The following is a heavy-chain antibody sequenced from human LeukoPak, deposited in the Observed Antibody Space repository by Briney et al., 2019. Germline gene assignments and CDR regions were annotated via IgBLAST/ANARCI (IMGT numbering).Heavy chain of an antibody. CDR1: GFTFRTFR. CDR3: ARGAGTTVYYIDV. J-gene: IGHJ6*03. CDR2: IGNDGYNK. D-gene: IGHD1-7*01. Sequence: GGSLRLSCAASGFTFRTFRMHWVRQAPGQGLQWVAVIGNDGYNKYYSDSVRGRFTISRDNSKNTLSLQMDSLTTEDTAVYYCARGAGTTVYYIDVWGKGTTVTVSS. V-gene: IGHV3-30*01.